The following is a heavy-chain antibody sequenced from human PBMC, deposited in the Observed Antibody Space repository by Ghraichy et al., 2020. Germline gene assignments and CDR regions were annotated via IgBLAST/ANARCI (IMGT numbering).Heavy chain of an antibody. D-gene: IGHD4-23*01. CDR2: MNPNSGNT. CDR1: GYTFTSYD. Sequence: ASVKVSCKASGYTFTSYDINWVRQATGQGLEWMGWMNPNSGNTGYAQKFQGRVTITRNTSISTAYMELSSLRSEDTAVYYCARAPHDYGGNQGDYWGQGTLVTVSS. CDR3: ARAPHDYGGNQGDY. J-gene: IGHJ4*02. V-gene: IGHV1-8*03.